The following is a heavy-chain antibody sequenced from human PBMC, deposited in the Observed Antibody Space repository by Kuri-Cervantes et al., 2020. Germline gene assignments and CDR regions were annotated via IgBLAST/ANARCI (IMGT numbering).Heavy chain of an antibody. J-gene: IGHJ4*02. V-gene: IGHV4-39*01. D-gene: IGHD3-10*01. Sequence: SETLSLTCTVSGGPISSSSYYWGWIRQPPGKGLEWIGSIYYSGSTYYNPSLKSRVTISVDTSKNQFSLKLSSVTAADTAVYYCARGYRAMVRGVIGYWGQGTRVTVSS. CDR2: IYYSGST. CDR3: ARGYRAMVRGVIGY. CDR1: GGPISSSSYY.